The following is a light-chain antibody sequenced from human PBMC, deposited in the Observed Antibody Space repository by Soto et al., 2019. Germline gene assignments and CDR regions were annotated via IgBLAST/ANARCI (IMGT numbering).Light chain of an antibody. CDR1: QSVSSNY. Sequence: EFVLTQSPGTLSLSPGERATLSCRAGQSVSSNYLAWYQQKPGQAPRLLIYGASSRATGIPDRFSGSGSGTDFTPPISRLEPEDFAVYYCQQYGGSALFTFGPGTKVDIK. CDR3: QQYGGSALFT. V-gene: IGKV3-20*01. CDR2: GAS. J-gene: IGKJ3*01.